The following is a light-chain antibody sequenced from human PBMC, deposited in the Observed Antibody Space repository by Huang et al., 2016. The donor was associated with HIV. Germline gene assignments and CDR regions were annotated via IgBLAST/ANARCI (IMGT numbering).Light chain of an antibody. CDR3: QQSYSAPPLT. J-gene: IGKJ4*01. CDR2: ASS. V-gene: IGKV1-39*01. Sequence: DIQMTQSPSSLSASVGDRVTITCRASQTISSYLNWYQQKPGKAPQLLIYASSSLQSGVPSRFSGSGSGTDFTLTISSLQPEDFATYYCQQSYSAPPLTFGGGTKVVI. CDR1: QTISSY.